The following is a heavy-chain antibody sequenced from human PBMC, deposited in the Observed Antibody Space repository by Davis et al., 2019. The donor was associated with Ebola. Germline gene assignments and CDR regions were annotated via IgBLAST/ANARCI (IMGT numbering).Heavy chain of an antibody. V-gene: IGHV5-51*01. D-gene: IGHD6-13*01. CDR3: ARLESSFFRQQLAQRPPPYYYYMDV. CDR2: IYPGDSDT. Sequence: GESLKISCKGSGYSFTSYWIGWVRQMPGKGLEWMGIIYPGDSDTRYSPSFQGQVTISADKSISTAYLQWSSLKASDTAMYYCARLESSFFRQQLAQRPPPYYYYMDVWGKGTTVTVSS. CDR1: GYSFTSYW. J-gene: IGHJ6*03.